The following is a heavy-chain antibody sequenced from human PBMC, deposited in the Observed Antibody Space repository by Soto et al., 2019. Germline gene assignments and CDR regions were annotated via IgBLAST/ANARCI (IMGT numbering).Heavy chain of an antibody. CDR2: MNPNSGNT. V-gene: IGHV1-8*01. D-gene: IGHD3-10*01. CDR1: GYTFTSYD. Sequence: QVQLVQSGAEVKKPGASVKVSCKASGYTFTSYDINWVRQATGQGLEWMGWMNPNSGNTGYAQKFQGRVTMTRNTSISTAYMELSSLRSEDTAVYYCARGRILWFGEPNWFDPWGQGTLVTVSS. CDR3: ARGRILWFGEPNWFDP. J-gene: IGHJ5*02.